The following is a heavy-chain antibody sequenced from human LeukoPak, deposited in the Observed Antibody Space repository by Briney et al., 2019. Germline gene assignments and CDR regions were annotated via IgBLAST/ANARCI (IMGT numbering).Heavy chain of an antibody. CDR2: ITSNGDTT. V-gene: IGHV3-64D*06. J-gene: IGHJ4*02. CDR1: GFTFSSYG. CDR3: LKDRLGSGDY. D-gene: IGHD7-27*01. Sequence: GGSLRLSCSASGFTFSSYGMHWVRQAPGKGLEYVSSITSNGDTTYYTDSVKGRFTISRDNSKNTLYLQMSSLRAEDTAVYYCLKDRLGSGDYWGQGTLVSVSS.